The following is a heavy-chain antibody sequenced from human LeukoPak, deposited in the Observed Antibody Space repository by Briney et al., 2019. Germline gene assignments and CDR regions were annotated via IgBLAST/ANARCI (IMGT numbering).Heavy chain of an antibody. D-gene: IGHD3-10*01. CDR2: IYTDGTAT. CDR1: GFTFSDYT. Sequence: GGSLRLSCVASGFTFSDYTMHWVRQAPGKGLVWISRIYTDGTATNYADSVKGRFTISRDNAKNTLYVQMNSLRVEDTAVYYCARGSSYGLDVWGRGTTVTVSS. J-gene: IGHJ6*02. V-gene: IGHV3-74*01. CDR3: ARGSSYGLDV.